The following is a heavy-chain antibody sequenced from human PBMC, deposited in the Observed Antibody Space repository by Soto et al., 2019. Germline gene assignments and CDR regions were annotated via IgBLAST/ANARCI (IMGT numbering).Heavy chain of an antibody. CDR3: TIVRVADSALDH. CDR2: MSYDGSDT. J-gene: IGHJ4*02. Sequence: TGGSLRLSCVGSGFIFSNNGMHWVRQTPGKGLEWVAFMSYDGSDTFYADSVKGRFTISRDNSKDTLFLHMSNLRAEDTAMYYCTIVRVADSALDHWGQGTLVTVSS. V-gene: IGHV3-30*02. D-gene: IGHD3-10*02. CDR1: GFIFSNNG.